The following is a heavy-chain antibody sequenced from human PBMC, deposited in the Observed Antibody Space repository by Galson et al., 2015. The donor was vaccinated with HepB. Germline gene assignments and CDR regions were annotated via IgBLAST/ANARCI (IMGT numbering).Heavy chain of an antibody. Sequence: SLRLSCAASGFTFSSYGMHWVRQAPGKGLEWVAVISYDGSNKYYADSVKGRFTISRDNSKNTLYLQMNSLRAEDTAVYYCAKGVDEYYYDSSGYHWGQGTLVTVSS. CDR3: AKGVDEYYYDSSGYH. CDR2: ISYDGSNK. J-gene: IGHJ5*02. D-gene: IGHD3-22*01. CDR1: GFTFSSYG. V-gene: IGHV3-30*18.